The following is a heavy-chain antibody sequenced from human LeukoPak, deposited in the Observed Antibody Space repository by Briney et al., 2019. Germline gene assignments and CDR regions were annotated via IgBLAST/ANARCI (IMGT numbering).Heavy chain of an antibody. D-gene: IGHD6-13*01. V-gene: IGHV3-7*04. CDR1: GFTFSNYW. CDR2: MKQDGSEN. CDR3: ARALYSSSFHWFDR. Sequence: PEGSLRLSCAASGFTFSNYWMSWVRQAPGKGLEWVANMKQDGSENYYVDSVKGRFTISRDNAKNSLYLQMNSLRAEDMAVYYCARALYSSSFHWFDRWGQGTLVTVSS. J-gene: IGHJ5*02.